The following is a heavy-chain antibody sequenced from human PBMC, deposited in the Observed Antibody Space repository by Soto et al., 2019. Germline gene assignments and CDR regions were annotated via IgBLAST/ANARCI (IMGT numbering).Heavy chain of an antibody. CDR1: GGTFSDYA. V-gene: IGHV1-69*12. CDR2: IMPIFGAP. J-gene: IGHJ6*02. CDR3: ASWLKEAGIGNYYYGMDV. Sequence: QVQLVQSGAEVKKPGSSVKVSCTASGGTFSDYAFSWVRQAPGQGLEWLGGIMPIFGAPDYAQKFQGRVTITAXEXXXTXHMGLRSLRSEDTAVYYWASWLKEAGIGNYYYGMDVWGQGTTVTVSS. D-gene: IGHD6-19*01.